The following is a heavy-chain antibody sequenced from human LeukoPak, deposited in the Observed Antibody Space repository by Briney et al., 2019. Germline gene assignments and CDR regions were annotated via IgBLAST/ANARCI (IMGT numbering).Heavy chain of an antibody. CDR1: GLTLSSTW. J-gene: IGHJ6*03. CDR2: IKQEGSEK. V-gene: IGHV3-7*01. CDR3: ASWIQLFFYMDV. Sequence: GGSLRLSCAASGLTLSSTWMSWVRQAPGKGLELVANIKQEGSEKLYVDSVKGQFTISRDNAKNSLYLQMNSLRAEDTDVYYCASWIQLFFYMDVWGKGTTVTVSS. D-gene: IGHD5-18*01.